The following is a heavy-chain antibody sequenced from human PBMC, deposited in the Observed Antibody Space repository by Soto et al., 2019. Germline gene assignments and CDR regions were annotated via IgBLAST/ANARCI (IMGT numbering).Heavy chain of an antibody. D-gene: IGHD4-17*01. J-gene: IGHJ4*02. CDR3: ARSTVTTSLWLVY. Sequence: ASVKVSCNASVYTFTIYGIICVRQATGQGLEWMGWISAYNGNTNYAQKLQGRVTMTTDTSTSTAYMELRSLRSDDTAVYYCARSTVTTSLWLVYWGQGTLVTVSS. CDR2: ISAYNGNT. CDR1: VYTFTIYG. V-gene: IGHV1-18*01.